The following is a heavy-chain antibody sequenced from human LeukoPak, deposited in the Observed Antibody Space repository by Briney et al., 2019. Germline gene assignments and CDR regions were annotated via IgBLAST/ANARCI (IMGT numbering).Heavy chain of an antibody. J-gene: IGHJ3*02. CDR3: ARAEIVVVKAGAFDI. D-gene: IGHD3-22*01. CDR2: IYYSGST. V-gene: IGHV4-31*03. CDR1: GGSISSGGYS. Sequence: PSQTLSLTCTVSGGSISSGGYSWSWIRQHPGKGLEWIGYIYYSGSTYYNPSLKSRVTISVDTSKNQFSLKLSTVTAADTAVYYCARAEIVVVKAGAFDIWGQGTMVTVSS.